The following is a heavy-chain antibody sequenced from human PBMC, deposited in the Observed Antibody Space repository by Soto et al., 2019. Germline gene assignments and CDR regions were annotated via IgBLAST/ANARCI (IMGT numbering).Heavy chain of an antibody. J-gene: IGHJ6*02. D-gene: IGHD1-26*01. Sequence: PGGSLRLSCEASGFTFSIYAINWVSQAPGKGLEWVSAISGSGASTYYADSVKGRFTISRDNSKNTLYLQMNSLRAEDAAVYYCAKDLVGALRFGMVVWYQGTSVTVFS. CDR1: GFTFSIYA. CDR2: ISGSGAST. CDR3: AKDLVGALRFGMVV. V-gene: IGHV3-23*01.